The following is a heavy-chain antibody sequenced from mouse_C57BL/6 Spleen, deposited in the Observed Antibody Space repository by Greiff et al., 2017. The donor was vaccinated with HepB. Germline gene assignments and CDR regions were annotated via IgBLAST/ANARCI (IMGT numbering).Heavy chain of an antibody. CDR2: IDPSDSYT. CDR1: GYTFTSYW. D-gene: IGHD2-2*01. Sequence: QVQLQQPGAELVMPGASVKLSCKASGYTFTSYWMHWVKQRPGQGLEWIGEIDPSDSYTNYNQKFKGKSTLTVDKSSSTAYMQLSSLTSEDSAVYYCSSVYYGYDGGAWFAYWGQGTLVTVSA. J-gene: IGHJ3*01. CDR3: SSVYYGYDGGAWFAY. V-gene: IGHV1-69*01.